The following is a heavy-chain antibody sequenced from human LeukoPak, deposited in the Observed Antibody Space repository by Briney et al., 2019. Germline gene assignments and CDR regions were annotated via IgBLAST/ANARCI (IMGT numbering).Heavy chain of an antibody. V-gene: IGHV4-59*08. D-gene: IGHD3-9*01. CDR1: GGSISNYY. CDR2: TYHRGNT. J-gene: IGHJ5*02. Sequence: SETLSLTCTVSGGSISNYYWSWIRQPPGKGLEWIGYTYHRGNTNYNPSLQSRVTISLDTSKSQFSLKLSSVTAADTAVYYCARHAHFGWLSTWWWFDPWGQGMLVTVSS. CDR3: ARHAHFGWLSTWWWFDP.